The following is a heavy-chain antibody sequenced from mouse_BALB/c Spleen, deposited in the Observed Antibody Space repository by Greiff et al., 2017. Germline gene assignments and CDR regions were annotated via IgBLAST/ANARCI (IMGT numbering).Heavy chain of an antibody. Sequence: EVKLQESGPGLVKPSQSLSLTCSVTGYSITSGYYWNWIRQFPGNKLEWMGYISYDGSNNYNPSLKNRISITRDTSKNQFFLKLNSVTTEDTATYYCARAPARATSFDYWGQGTTLTVSS. V-gene: IGHV3-6*02. CDR3: ARAPARATSFDY. J-gene: IGHJ2*01. CDR2: ISYDGSN. D-gene: IGHD3-1*01. CDR1: GYSITSGYY.